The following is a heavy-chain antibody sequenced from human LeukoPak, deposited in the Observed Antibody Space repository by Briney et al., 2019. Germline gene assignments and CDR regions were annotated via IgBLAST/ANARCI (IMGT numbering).Heavy chain of an antibody. D-gene: IGHD3-10*01. V-gene: IGHV4-39*01. CDR2: AYHSGNT. J-gene: IGHJ4*02. Sequence: SETLSLTCTVSGGSIRNSYHYWGWIRQPPGKGLEWIGSAYHSGNTYYSPSLNTRVTLSVDTPKNHFSLKLSSVTAADTAVYYCARHPGLNSGSLDCDYWGQGTLVTVSS. CDR1: GGSIRNSYHY. CDR3: ARHPGLNSGSLDCDY.